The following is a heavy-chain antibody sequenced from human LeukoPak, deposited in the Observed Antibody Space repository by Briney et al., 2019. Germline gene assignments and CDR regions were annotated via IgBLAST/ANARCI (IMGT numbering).Heavy chain of an antibody. CDR2: VYYSGST. V-gene: IGHV4-59*08. CDR3: ARLDSTYGNYGMDV. D-gene: IGHD3-10*01. J-gene: IGHJ6*02. Sequence: SETLSLTCTVSGGSISSYYWSWLRQPPGXXXEWIGYVYYSGSTNYNPSLKSLVTISVDTSKKYFSLKLSSVTAADTAVYFCARLDSTYGNYGMDVWGQGTTVTVSS. CDR1: GGSISSYY.